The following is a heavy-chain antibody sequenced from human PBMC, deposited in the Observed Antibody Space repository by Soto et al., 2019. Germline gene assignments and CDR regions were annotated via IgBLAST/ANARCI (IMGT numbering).Heavy chain of an antibody. J-gene: IGHJ5*02. D-gene: IGHD3-10*01. CDR1: GFTFSSYW. CDR2: IKQDGSEK. CDR3: ARDRVTMVRGVSFDP. Sequence: PGGPLRLSCAASGFTFSSYWMSWVRQAPGKGLEWVANIKQDGSEKYYVDSVKGRFTISRDNAKNSLYLQMNSLRAEDTAVYYCARDRVTMVRGVSFDPWGQGTLVTVSS. V-gene: IGHV3-7*04.